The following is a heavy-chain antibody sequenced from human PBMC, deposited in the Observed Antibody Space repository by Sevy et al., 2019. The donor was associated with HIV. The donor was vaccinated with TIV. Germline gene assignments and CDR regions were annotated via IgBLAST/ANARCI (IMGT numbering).Heavy chain of an antibody. CDR2: IHPNSGGT. Sequence: ASVKVSCKASGYTFTGYYMHWVRQAPGQGLEWMGRIHPNSGGTNYAQKFQGRVTMTRDTSISTAYMELSRLRSDDTAVYYCARGVGIAAAGRDGGDPWGQGTLVTVSS. D-gene: IGHD6-13*01. CDR3: ARGVGIAAAGRDGGDP. J-gene: IGHJ5*02. CDR1: GYTFTGYY. V-gene: IGHV1-2*06.